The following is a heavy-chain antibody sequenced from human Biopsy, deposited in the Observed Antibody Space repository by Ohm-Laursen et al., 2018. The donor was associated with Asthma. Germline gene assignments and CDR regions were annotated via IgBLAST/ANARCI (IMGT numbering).Heavy chain of an antibody. CDR1: GFAFSNYG. D-gene: IGHD1-20*01. J-gene: IGHJ6*02. CDR2: ISYDGSDK. CDR3: AKHTLSLTDFYGMDV. V-gene: IGHV3-30*18. Sequence: SLGLSCSASGFAFSNYGMYWVRQAPGKGLEWVAGISYDGSDKYYGDSVKGRFSITRDNSKNTLDLHLNGLRTEDTAVYYCAKHTLSLTDFYGMDVWGQGTTVTVSS.